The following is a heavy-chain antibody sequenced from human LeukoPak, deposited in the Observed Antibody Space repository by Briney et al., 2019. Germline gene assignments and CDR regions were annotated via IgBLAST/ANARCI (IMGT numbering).Heavy chain of an antibody. D-gene: IGHD3-10*01. CDR2: KHDSGST. CDR3: AGEWGTRGFGSQIDS. V-gene: IGHV4-59*01. J-gene: IGHJ4*02. CDR1: GASISGYW. Sequence: SETLSLTCDVSGASISGYWWSWIRQPAGKGLEWIGHKHDSGSTKINPSLESRVTISVDPSKNQVSLKLRTVTAADTAVYFCAGEWGTRGFGSQIDSWGQGTVVTVSS.